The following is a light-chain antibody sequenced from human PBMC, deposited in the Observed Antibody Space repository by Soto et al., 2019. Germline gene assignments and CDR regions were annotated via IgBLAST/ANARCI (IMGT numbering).Light chain of an antibody. V-gene: IGKV1-39*01. J-gene: IGKJ2*01. Sequence: DIQMTQSPSSLSASVGDRVTITCRASQSISSYLNWYHQKPGKAPKLLIYAASSLQSGVPSRFSGSGSGTDFTLTITSLQPEDFATYYCQQSYSTLNTFGQGTKLEIK. CDR3: QQSYSTLNT. CDR1: QSISSY. CDR2: AAS.